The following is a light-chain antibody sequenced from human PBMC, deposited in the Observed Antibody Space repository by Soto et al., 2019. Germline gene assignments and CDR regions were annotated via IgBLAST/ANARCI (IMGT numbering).Light chain of an antibody. V-gene: IGLV8-61*01. CDR1: SGSVSSRYY. CDR3: VLYMKGDIRV. CDR2: SGD. Sequence: QNVVTQEASLSVSPGGTVTLTCGLTSGSVSSRYYPSWYRQDPGQTPRTLIYSGDIRSSGVPDRFSGSSLGSKAALTITWAQADDESVYYCVLYMKGDIRVFGGGTKLTVL. J-gene: IGLJ2*01.